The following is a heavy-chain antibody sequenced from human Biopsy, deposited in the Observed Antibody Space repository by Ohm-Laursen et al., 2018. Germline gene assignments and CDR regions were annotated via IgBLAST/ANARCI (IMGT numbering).Heavy chain of an antibody. V-gene: IGHV1-24*01. Sequence: SVKVSCKVSGYTLNELSMHWVRQVPGKGLEWMGGSAPENGKTVYAQNFQARVSLTEDTSTDTAYMELRSLRSEDTAVYYCAADINVWNVNYWGQGTQVTVSS. D-gene: IGHD1-1*01. CDR3: AADINVWNVNY. CDR1: GYTLNELS. CDR2: SAPENGKT. J-gene: IGHJ4*02.